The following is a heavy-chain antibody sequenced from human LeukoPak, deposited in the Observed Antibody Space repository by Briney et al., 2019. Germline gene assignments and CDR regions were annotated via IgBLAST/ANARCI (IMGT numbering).Heavy chain of an antibody. CDR1: GASISTNTYY. CDR2: IFYNGNT. CDR3: ARLNKPGWFDP. J-gene: IGHJ5*02. V-gene: IGHV4-39*07. Sequence: SETLSLTCTVSGASISTNTYYWAWIRQPPAKGLEWIANIFYNGNTYYNPSLKSRVTISIDTSNNQFSLKLISVTAADMAVYYCARLNKPGWFDPWGQGTLVTVSS. D-gene: IGHD1-14*01.